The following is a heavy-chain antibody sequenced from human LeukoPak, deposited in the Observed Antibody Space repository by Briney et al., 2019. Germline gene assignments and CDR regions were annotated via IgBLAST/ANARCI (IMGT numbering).Heavy chain of an antibody. D-gene: IGHD5-18*01. J-gene: IGHJ4*02. CDR2: ISSSSDPI. Sequence: GGSLRLSCAASGFTFSSYSMNWVRQAPGKGLEWISYISSSSDPIYYADSVKGRFTISRDNAKNSLYLQMNSLRAEDTGVYYCAKDSYSKGDYWGQGVLVTVSS. CDR1: GFTFSSYS. CDR3: AKDSYSKGDY. V-gene: IGHV3-48*04.